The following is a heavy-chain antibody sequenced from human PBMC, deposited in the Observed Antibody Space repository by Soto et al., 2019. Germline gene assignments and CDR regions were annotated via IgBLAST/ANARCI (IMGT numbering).Heavy chain of an antibody. CDR1: GYTFTSYG. V-gene: IGHV1-18*04. D-gene: IGHD3-10*01. Sequence: VPLVQSGAEVKKPGASVKVSCKASGYTFTSYGISWVRQAPGQGLEWMGWLSAYNGNTNYAQKLQGRVTMTTDTSTSTAYMELRSLRSDDTAVYYCARVYYGSGSYSVDAFDIWGQGTMVTVSS. J-gene: IGHJ3*02. CDR2: LSAYNGNT. CDR3: ARVYYGSGSYSVDAFDI.